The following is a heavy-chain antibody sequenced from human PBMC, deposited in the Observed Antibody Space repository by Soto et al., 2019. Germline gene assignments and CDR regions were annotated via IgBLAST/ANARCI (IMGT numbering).Heavy chain of an antibody. CDR3: ARPTCDYGTSRPPAN. V-gene: IGHV3-48*01. CDR2: ISSSSSTI. Sequence: GGSLRLSCAGSGLTYRTYSMNWVGKAPGEGMEWVSYISSSSSTIFYTDSVKGRFTVSRDNAKNSLYLQMNSLRAEDTAVYDCARPTCDYGTSRPPANWVQGTLITSPQ. CDR1: GLTYRTYS. J-gene: IGHJ4*02. D-gene: IGHD3-22*01.